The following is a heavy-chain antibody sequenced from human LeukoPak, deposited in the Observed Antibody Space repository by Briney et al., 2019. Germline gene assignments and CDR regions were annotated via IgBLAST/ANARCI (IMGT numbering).Heavy chain of an antibody. CDR1: GGSISSYY. CDR3: ARGGESYYDFWSGYYTLGSVGY. Sequence: SETLSLTCTVFGGSISSYYWSWIRQPAGKGLEWIGRIYTSGSTNYNPSLKSRVTMSVDTSKNQFSLKLNSVTAADTAVYYCARGGESYYDFWSGYYTLGSVGYWGQGTLVTVSS. CDR2: IYTSGST. D-gene: IGHD3-3*01. J-gene: IGHJ4*02. V-gene: IGHV4-4*07.